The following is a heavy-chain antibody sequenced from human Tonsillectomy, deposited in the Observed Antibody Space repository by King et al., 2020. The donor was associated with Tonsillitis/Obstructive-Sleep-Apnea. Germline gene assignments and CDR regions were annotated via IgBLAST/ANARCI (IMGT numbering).Heavy chain of an antibody. D-gene: IGHD3-16*01. Sequence: VQLVESGGGLVKPGGSLRLSCAASRFTFSDYYMSWIRQAPGKGLEWLSFISSSGGYTKYADSVKGRFTISRDNAKNSLYLEINSLRAEDTAVYYCAIHSDHAFGLDYWGQGTQVTVSS. J-gene: IGHJ4*02. CDR1: RFTFSDYY. CDR3: AIHSDHAFGLDY. V-gene: IGHV3-11*05. CDR2: ISSSGGYT.